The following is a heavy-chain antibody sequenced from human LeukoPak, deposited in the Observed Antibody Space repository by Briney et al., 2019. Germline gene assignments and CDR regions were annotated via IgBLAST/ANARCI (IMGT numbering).Heavy chain of an antibody. J-gene: IGHJ4*02. CDR2: MNPNSGNT. D-gene: IGHD2-15*01. CDR3: ATELRHQDY. V-gene: IGHV1-8*01. CDR1: GYAFTSYD. Sequence: ASVRVFCKASGYAFTSYDINWVRQATGQGLEWMGYMNPNSGNTGSAQKFQGRVTMTKNTSISTAYMELSSLRSEDTAVYYCATELRHQDYWGQGTLVTVSS.